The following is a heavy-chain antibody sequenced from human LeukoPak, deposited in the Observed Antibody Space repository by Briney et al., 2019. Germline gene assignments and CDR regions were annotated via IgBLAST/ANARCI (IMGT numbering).Heavy chain of an antibody. J-gene: IGHJ3*02. CDR1: GDSISSYY. CDR3: ASGDTIFGVVIMSAFDI. V-gene: IGHV4-59*12. Sequence: SETLSLTCTVSGDSISSYYWSWIRQPPGKGLEWIGYIYHSGSTYYNPSLKSRVTISVDRSKNQFSLKLSSVTAADTAVYYCASGDTIFGVVIMSAFDIWGQGTMVTVSS. CDR2: IYHSGST. D-gene: IGHD3-3*01.